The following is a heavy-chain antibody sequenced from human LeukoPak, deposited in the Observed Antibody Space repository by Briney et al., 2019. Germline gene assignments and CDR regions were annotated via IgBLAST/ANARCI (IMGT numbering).Heavy chain of an antibody. Sequence: PSETLSLTCTVSGASISRSDYFWGWIRQPPGKGLECIGYISYTGSTNYNPSLKSRVTISLDTSKNQFSLRLSSVTAADTAVYYCARQSAVAGTQWFDPWGQGTLVTVSS. CDR3: ARQSAVAGTQWFDP. D-gene: IGHD6-19*01. J-gene: IGHJ5*02. CDR1: GASISRSDYF. V-gene: IGHV4-61*05. CDR2: ISYTGST.